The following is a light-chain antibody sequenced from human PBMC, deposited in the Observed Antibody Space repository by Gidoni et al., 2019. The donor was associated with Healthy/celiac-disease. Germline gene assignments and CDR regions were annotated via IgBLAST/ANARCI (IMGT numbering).Light chain of an antibody. J-gene: IGKJ5*01. V-gene: IGKV1-39*01. CDR1: QSISSY. Sequence: DIQMTQSPSSLSASVGDRVTITCRASQSISSYLNWYQQKPGKAPKLLIYAASSLQGGVPTRFSGSGSGTDFNLTISSLQPEDFATYYCQQSYSTPPITFGQXTRLEIK. CDR3: QQSYSTPPIT. CDR2: AAS.